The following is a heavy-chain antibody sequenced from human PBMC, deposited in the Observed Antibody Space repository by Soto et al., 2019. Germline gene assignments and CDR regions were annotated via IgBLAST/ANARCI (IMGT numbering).Heavy chain of an antibody. D-gene: IGHD3-22*01. V-gene: IGHV4-59*01. CDR1: GGSISSYY. Sequence: KPSETLSLTCTVSGGSISSYYWSWIRQPPGKGLEWIGYIYYSGSTNYNPSLKSRVTISVDTSKNQFSLKLSSVTAADTAVYYCARGIHYYDSSGYYFWGQGTLVTVSS. CDR3: ARGIHYYDSSGYYF. CDR2: IYYSGST. J-gene: IGHJ4*02.